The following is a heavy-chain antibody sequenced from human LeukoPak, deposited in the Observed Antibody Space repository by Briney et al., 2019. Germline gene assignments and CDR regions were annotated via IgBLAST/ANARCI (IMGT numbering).Heavy chain of an antibody. D-gene: IGHD1-26*01. CDR1: GFTFTSSA. V-gene: IGHV1-58*01. CDR2: IVVGSGNT. CDR3: AASSLHTNFDY. Sequence: ASVKVSCKASGFTFTSSAVQWVRQARGQRLEWIGWIVVGSGNTNYAQKFQERVTITRDMSTSTAYMELSSLGSEDTAVYYCAASSLHTNFDYWGQGTLVTVSS. J-gene: IGHJ4*02.